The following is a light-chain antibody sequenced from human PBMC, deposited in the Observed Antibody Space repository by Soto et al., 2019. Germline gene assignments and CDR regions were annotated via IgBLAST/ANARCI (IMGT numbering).Light chain of an antibody. CDR3: QQANSLPLT. J-gene: IGKJ4*01. V-gene: IGKV1-12*01. CDR1: QDIRSW. CDR2: AAS. Sequence: DIHMTQSPSSVSASVGDSVTFTCRASQDIRSWLAWYQQKPGKALKLLLYAASILQSGVPSRFSGSGSGTEFTLTISSLQPEDFATYYCQQANSLPLTFGGGTKVEIK.